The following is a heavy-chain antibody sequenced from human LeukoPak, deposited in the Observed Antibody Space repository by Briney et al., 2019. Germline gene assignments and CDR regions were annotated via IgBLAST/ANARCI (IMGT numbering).Heavy chain of an antibody. CDR1: GFTVSSNY. CDR2: IYSGGTT. D-gene: IGHD3-10*01. V-gene: IGHV3-53*01. Sequence: GGSLRLSCAASGFTVSSNYISWVRQAPGKGLEWVSVIYSGGTTYYADSVKGRFTISRDTSKNTLYLQMNSLGAEDTAVYYCARDRAPPTSWYFDLWGRGTLVTVSS. CDR3: ARDRAPPTSWYFDL. J-gene: IGHJ2*01.